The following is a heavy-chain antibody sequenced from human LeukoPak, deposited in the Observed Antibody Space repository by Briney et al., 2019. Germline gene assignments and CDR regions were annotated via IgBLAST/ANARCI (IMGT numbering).Heavy chain of an antibody. Sequence: SEALSLTCTVSGVSISSGDYYWGWIRQPPGKGLEWIGYIYYSGSTYYNPSLKSRVTISVDTSKDQFSLKLSSVTAADTAVYYCAAQYQLLSNWFDPWGQGTLVTVSS. CDR2: IYYSGST. CDR3: AAQYQLLSNWFDP. D-gene: IGHD2-2*01. CDR1: GVSISSGDYY. V-gene: IGHV4-30-4*01. J-gene: IGHJ5*02.